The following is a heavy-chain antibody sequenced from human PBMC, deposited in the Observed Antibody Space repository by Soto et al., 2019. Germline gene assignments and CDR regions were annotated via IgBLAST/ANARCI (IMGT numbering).Heavy chain of an antibody. J-gene: IGHJ4*02. Sequence: SETLSLTCTVSGGSSSSRGYYWGWIRQPPGKGLEWIGSTYYSGSTYYNPSLKSRVTISVDTSKNQFSLKLSSVTAADTAVYYCARRWELPPIYFDYWGQGTLVTVSS. V-gene: IGHV4-39*01. CDR3: ARRWELPPIYFDY. CDR2: TYYSGST. CDR1: GGSSSSRGYY. D-gene: IGHD1-26*01.